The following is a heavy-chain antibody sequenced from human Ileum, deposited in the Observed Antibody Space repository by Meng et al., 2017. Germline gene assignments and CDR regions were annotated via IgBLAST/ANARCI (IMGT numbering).Heavy chain of an antibody. Sequence: SETLSLTCTVSGFSVRSGGYQWGWIRQPPGTGLEWIGYASTNYNPALKSRLTISLDTSKNQFSLKLTSVTAADTAVYYCARDHWGSLDYWGQGILVTVSS. CDR2: AST. CDR1: GFSVRSGGYQ. J-gene: IGHJ4*02. CDR3: ARDHWGSLDY. V-gene: IGHV4-61*08. D-gene: IGHD3-16*01.